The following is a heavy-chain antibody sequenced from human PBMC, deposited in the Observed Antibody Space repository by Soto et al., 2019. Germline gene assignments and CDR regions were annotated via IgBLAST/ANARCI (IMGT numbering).Heavy chain of an antibody. CDR1: GYSFTSLH. CDR3: ARGSPGPVDH. J-gene: IGHJ4*02. Sequence: QVQLVQSGAEVRRPWASVKVSCKASGYSFTSLHFNWVRQATGQGLEWIGWMNPHSGETGYAQRFQGRVTMTRDNSLSTAYMELRSLTSHDTAVYFCARGSPGPVDHWGQGTLVTVSS. V-gene: IGHV1-8*01. D-gene: IGHD3-10*01. CDR2: MNPHSGET.